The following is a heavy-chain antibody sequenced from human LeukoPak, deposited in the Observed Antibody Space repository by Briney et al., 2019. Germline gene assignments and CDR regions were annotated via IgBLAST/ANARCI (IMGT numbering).Heavy chain of an antibody. Sequence: PGGSLRLSCAASGFTFSSYAMSWVRQAPGKGLEWVGRIKSKTDGGTTDYAAPVKGRFTISRDDSKNTLYLQMNSLKTEDTAAYYCTTWELLRGRFDYWGQGTLVTVSS. CDR1: GFTFSSYA. J-gene: IGHJ4*02. CDR3: TTWELLRGRFDY. V-gene: IGHV3-15*01. D-gene: IGHD1-26*01. CDR2: IKSKTDGGTT.